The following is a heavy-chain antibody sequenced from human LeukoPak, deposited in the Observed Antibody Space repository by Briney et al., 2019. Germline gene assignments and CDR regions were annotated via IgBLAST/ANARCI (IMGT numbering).Heavy chain of an antibody. D-gene: IGHD6-19*01. CDR1: EYTFTSYD. V-gene: IGHV1-8*01. CDR2: MNPNSGNT. J-gene: IGHJ4*02. Sequence: ASVKVSCKASEYTFTSYDINWERQATGQGLEWMGWMNPNSGNTGYAQKFQGRVTMTTNTSINTAYMELSSLRSEDTAVYYCARGTPSGWLGAVYWGQGTLVTVSS. CDR3: ARGTPSGWLGAVY.